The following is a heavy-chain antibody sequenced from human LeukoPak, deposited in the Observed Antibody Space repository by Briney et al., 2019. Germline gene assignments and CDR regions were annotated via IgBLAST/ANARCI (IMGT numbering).Heavy chain of an antibody. V-gene: IGHV1-18*01. D-gene: IGHD3-3*01. CDR3: ATINYDFWSRNMEV. Sequence: ASVKVSRKASGDTIRGYGFSWVRQAPGQGLEWMGWISVYNGNTDYVQKFQGRVSMTTDTSTSTAYMELRNLRSDDTALYYCATINYDFWSRNMEVWGQGTTVIVSS. CDR1: GDTIRGYG. CDR2: ISVYNGNT. J-gene: IGHJ6*02.